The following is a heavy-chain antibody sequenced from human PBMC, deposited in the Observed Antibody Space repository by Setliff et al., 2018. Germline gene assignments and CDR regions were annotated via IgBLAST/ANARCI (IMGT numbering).Heavy chain of an antibody. Sequence: PSETLSLTCTVSGGSISSGDYYWSWIRQPPGKGLEWIGYIYYSGSTDSHPSLKSRVSISIDTSKNQFSLNVRSVTAADTAIYYCAKGRGEMDSWGQGSLVTVSS. V-gene: IGHV4-61*08. CDR3: AKGRGEMDS. CDR2: IYYSGST. J-gene: IGHJ4*02. CDR1: GGSISSGDYY. D-gene: IGHD3-10*01.